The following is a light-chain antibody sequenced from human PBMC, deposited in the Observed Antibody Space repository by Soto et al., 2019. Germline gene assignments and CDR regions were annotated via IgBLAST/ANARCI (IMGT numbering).Light chain of an antibody. Sequence: QSVLTQPASVSGSPGQSITISCTGTSSDVGSYNLVSWYQQHPGKAPKLMIYEVSKRPSGVSNRFSGSKSGNTASLTISGLQAEDEADYYCCSYAGSSPWVFGTGTKSPS. V-gene: IGLV2-23*02. CDR1: SSDVGSYNL. J-gene: IGLJ1*01. CDR2: EVS. CDR3: CSYAGSSPWV.